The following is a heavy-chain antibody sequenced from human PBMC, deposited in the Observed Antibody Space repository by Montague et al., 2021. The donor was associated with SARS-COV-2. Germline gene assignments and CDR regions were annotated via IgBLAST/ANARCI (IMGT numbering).Heavy chain of an antibody. CDR3: AKHTVYDLAELLSPLDH. D-gene: IGHD3-10*01. J-gene: IGHJ4*02. CDR1: GFAFSTYA. Sequence: SMRLSCAASGFAFSTYAMSWVRQAPGKGLEWVSVIYGDGRGTYYAESVKGRSTTSGDNSKSTLYLQMNSLRADDTAVYYCAKHTVYDLAELLSPLDHWGQGTLVTVSS. V-gene: IGHV3-23*03. CDR2: IYGDGRGT.